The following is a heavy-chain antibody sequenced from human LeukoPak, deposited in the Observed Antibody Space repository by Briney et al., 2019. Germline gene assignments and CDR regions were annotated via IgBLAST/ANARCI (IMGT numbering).Heavy chain of an antibody. V-gene: IGHV4-38-2*01. J-gene: IGHJ4*02. Sequence: PSETLSLTCAVSGYSISSGYYWGWIRQPPGKGLEWIGSIYHSGSTYYNPSLESRVTISVDTSKNQFSLKLSSVTAADTAVYYCARKLWFGEHIDYWGQGTLVTVSS. CDR3: ARKLWFGEHIDY. CDR2: IYHSGST. CDR1: GYSISSGYY. D-gene: IGHD3-10*01.